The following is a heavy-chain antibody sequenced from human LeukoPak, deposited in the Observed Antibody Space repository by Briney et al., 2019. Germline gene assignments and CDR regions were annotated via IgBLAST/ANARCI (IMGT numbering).Heavy chain of an antibody. V-gene: IGHV4-59*08. Sequence: SETLSLTCTVSGGSISSYYWSWIRQPPGKGLEWIGYIYYSGSTNYNPSLKSRVTISVDTSKNQFSLKLSSVTAADTAVYYRARHQSKRVPAAERGYYFDYWGQGTLVTVSS. CDR3: ARHQSKRVPAAERGYYFDY. J-gene: IGHJ4*02. CDR1: GGSISSYY. CDR2: IYYSGST. D-gene: IGHD2-2*01.